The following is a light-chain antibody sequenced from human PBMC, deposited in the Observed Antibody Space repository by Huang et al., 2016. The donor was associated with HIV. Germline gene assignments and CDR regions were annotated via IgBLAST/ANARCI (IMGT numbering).Light chain of an antibody. CDR1: QSVSSN. V-gene: IGKV3-15*01. CDR3: QQYNSWPPWT. J-gene: IGKJ1*01. Sequence: EIVMTQSPATLSVSPGERVTLSCRASQSVSSNLAWYQQKPGQAPRLLIYDTFTRATGIPARFSGSGFGTEFSLTINSLQSEDSAVYHCQQYNSWPPWTFGQGTKVEIK. CDR2: DTF.